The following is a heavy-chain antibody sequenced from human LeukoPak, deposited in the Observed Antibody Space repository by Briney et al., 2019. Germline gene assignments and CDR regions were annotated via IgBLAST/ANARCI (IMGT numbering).Heavy chain of an antibody. J-gene: IGHJ4*02. Sequence: GGSLRLSCAASGFTFDNYAMDWVRQAPGKGLEWVSYISTSGSAIYYADSVKGRFTISRDNAEKSLYLQMNSLRDEDTAVYFCAGDKYGSGYFDYWGQGTLVTVSS. CDR1: GFTFDNYA. CDR2: ISTSGSAI. V-gene: IGHV3-48*02. D-gene: IGHD3-10*01. CDR3: AGDKYGSGYFDY.